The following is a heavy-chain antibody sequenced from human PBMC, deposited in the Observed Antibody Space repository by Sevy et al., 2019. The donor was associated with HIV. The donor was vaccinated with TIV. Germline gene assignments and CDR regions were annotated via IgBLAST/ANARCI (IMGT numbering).Heavy chain of an antibody. Sequence: GGFLRLSCAASGFTFSGSAMHWVRQASGKGLEWVGRIRSKANTYATAYAASVKGRFTISRDDSKNTAYLQMNSLKTEDTAVYYCTSSDFITAAGPFDYWGQGTLVTVSS. V-gene: IGHV3-73*01. D-gene: IGHD6-13*01. CDR3: TSSDFITAAGPFDY. CDR1: GFTFSGSA. CDR2: IRSKANTYAT. J-gene: IGHJ4*02.